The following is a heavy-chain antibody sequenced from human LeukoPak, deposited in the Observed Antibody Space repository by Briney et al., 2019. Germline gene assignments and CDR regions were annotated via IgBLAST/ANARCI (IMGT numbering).Heavy chain of an antibody. CDR3: ARHSGYDYPFLDY. J-gene: IGHJ4*02. V-gene: IGHV3-74*01. Sequence: GGSLRLSCAASGFTFSSNWMHWVRQAPGKGLVWVSRINEDGSTTNYADSVKGRSTIFRDNAKNTLYLQMNSLRAEDTAVYYCARHSGYDYPFLDYWGQGTLVTVSS. D-gene: IGHD5-12*01. CDR1: GFTFSSNW. CDR2: INEDGSTT.